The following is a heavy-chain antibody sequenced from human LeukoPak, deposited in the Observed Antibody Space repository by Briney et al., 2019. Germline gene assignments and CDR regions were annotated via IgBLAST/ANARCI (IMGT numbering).Heavy chain of an antibody. V-gene: IGHV1-2*02. CDR2: INPNSGST. CDR3: ARESAIAAAGRLDQSFDY. J-gene: IGHJ4*02. Sequence: ASVKVSCKASGYTFTVYYMHWVRQAPGQGLEWMGWINPNSGSTNYAQKFQGRVTMTRDTSISTAYMELSRLRSDDTAVYYCARESAIAAAGRLDQSFDYWAQGTLVTVPS. D-gene: IGHD6-13*01. CDR1: GYTFTVYY.